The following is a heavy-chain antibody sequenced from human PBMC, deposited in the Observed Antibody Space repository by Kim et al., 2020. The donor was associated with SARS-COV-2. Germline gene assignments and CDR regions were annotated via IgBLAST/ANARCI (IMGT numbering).Heavy chain of an antibody. CDR1: GFTFSSYA. D-gene: IGHD6-19*01. CDR2: ISGSGGST. V-gene: IGHV3-23*01. Sequence: GGSLRLSCVASGFTFSSYAMSWVRQAPGKGLEWVSAISGSGGSTYYADSVKGRFTISRDNSKNTLYLQMNSLRAEDTAVYYCAKDPRTWSIAVAGYFDYWGQGTLVTVSS. CDR3: AKDPRTWSIAVAGYFDY. J-gene: IGHJ4*02.